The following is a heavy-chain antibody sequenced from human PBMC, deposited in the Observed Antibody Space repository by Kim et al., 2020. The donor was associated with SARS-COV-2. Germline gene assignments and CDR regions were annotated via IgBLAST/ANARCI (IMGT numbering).Heavy chain of an antibody. V-gene: IGHV3-74*01. J-gene: IGHJ4*02. CDR1: GFTFSSYW. CDR2: INSDGSST. CDR3: VRGGGYSYGYLDY. D-gene: IGHD5-18*01. Sequence: GGSLRLSCVASGFTFSSYWMHWVRQAPGKGLVWVSRINSDGSSTSYADSVKGRFTISRDSAKNTLYLQMNSLRAEDTAVYYCVRGGGYSYGYLDYWGQGTLVTVSS.